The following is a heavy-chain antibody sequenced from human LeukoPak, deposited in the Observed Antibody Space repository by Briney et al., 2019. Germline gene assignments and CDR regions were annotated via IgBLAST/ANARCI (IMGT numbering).Heavy chain of an antibody. V-gene: IGHV4-34*01. CDR2: INQSGST. CDR1: GASFSGYY. CDR3: ARSQYTNNWYPGY. J-gene: IGHJ4*02. Sequence: SETLSLTCAVYGASFSGYYWSWIRQPPGKGLEWIGEINQSGSTNYNPSLKSRVTISVDTSKNQFSLKLSSVTAADTAVYYCARSQYTNNWYPGYWGQGTLVTVSS. D-gene: IGHD6-13*01.